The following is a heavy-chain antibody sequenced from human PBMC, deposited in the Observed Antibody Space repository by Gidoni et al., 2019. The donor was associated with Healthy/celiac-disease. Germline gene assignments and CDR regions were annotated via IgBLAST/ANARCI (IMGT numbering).Heavy chain of an antibody. CDR1: GGSIRSYY. J-gene: IGHJ2*01. Sequence: QVQLQESGPGLVKPSETLSLTCTVSGGSIRSYYWSWIRQPPGKGLEWIGYIYYSGSTNYNPSLKSRVTISVDTSKNQFSLKLSSVTAADTAVYYCARDLAVAGPQYWYFDLWGRGTLVTVSS. V-gene: IGHV4-59*01. CDR3: ARDLAVAGPQYWYFDL. D-gene: IGHD6-19*01. CDR2: IYYSGST.